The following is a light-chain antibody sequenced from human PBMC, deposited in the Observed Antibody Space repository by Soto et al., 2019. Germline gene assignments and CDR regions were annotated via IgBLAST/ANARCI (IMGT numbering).Light chain of an antibody. V-gene: IGLV2-14*01. J-gene: IGLJ1*01. CDR1: SSDVGGYNF. CDR3: CSYTSSTTYG. CDR2: EVT. Sequence: QSVLTQPASVSGSPGQSITISCTGTSSDVGGYNFVSWYQQRPGKAPKFMIFEVTNRPSGISDRFSGSKSGNTASLTISGLQAEDEADYYCCSYTSSTTYGFGTGTKVTVL.